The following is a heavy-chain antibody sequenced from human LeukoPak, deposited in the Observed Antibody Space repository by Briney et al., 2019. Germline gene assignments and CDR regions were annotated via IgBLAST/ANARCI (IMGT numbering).Heavy chain of an antibody. V-gene: IGHV4-34*01. J-gene: IGHJ4*02. CDR3: ARGLRSADILTGFDY. CDR1: GGSISSYY. Sequence: SETLSLTCTVSGGSISSYYWSWIRQPPGKGLEWIGEINHSGSTNYNPSLKSRVTISVDTSKNQFSLKLSSVTAADTAVYYCARGLRSADILTGFDYWGQGTLVTVSS. CDR2: INHSGST. D-gene: IGHD3-9*01.